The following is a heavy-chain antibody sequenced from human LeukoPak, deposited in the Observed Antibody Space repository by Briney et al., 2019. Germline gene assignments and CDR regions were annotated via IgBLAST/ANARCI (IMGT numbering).Heavy chain of an antibody. J-gene: IGHJ5*02. Sequence: SETLSLTCAVYGGSFSGYYWSWIRQPPGKGLEWIGEINHSGSTNYNPSLKSRVTISVDTSKNQFSLKLSSVTAADTAVYYCARGRYHGSGSRRNWFDPWGQGTLVTVSS. CDR1: GGSFSGYY. V-gene: IGHV4-34*01. CDR2: INHSGST. D-gene: IGHD3-10*01. CDR3: ARGRYHGSGSRRNWFDP.